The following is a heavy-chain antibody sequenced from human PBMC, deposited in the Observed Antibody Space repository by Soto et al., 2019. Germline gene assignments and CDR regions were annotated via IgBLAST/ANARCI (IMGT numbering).Heavy chain of an antibody. CDR2: ISSSSSYI. CDR3: ASSGYDFWSGYEDY. Sequence: GGSLRLSCAASGLTFSSYSMNWVRQAPGKGLEWVSSISSSSSYIYYADSVKGRFTISRDNAKNSLYLQMNSLRAEDTAVYYCASSGYDFWSGYEDYWGQGTLVTVSS. V-gene: IGHV3-21*01. J-gene: IGHJ4*02. D-gene: IGHD3-3*01. CDR1: GLTFSSYS.